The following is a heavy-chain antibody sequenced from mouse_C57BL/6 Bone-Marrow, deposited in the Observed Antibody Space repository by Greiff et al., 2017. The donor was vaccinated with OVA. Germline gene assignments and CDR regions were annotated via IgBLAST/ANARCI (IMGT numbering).Heavy chain of an antibody. CDR1: GFTFSSYG. Sequence: EVQGVESGGDLVKPGGSLKLSCAASGFTFSSYGMSWVRQTPDKRLEWVATISSGGSYTYYPDSVKGRFTISRDNAKNTLYLHMSSLKSEDTAMYYCARRQLRLRAMDYWGQGTSVTVSS. J-gene: IGHJ4*01. D-gene: IGHD3-2*02. CDR3: ARRQLRLRAMDY. CDR2: ISSGGSYT. V-gene: IGHV5-6*01.